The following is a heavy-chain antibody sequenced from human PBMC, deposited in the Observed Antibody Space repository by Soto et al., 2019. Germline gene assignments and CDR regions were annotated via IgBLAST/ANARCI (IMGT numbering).Heavy chain of an antibody. CDR3: ARESEDLTSNFDY. V-gene: IGHV3-21*06. CDR2: ISSTTNYI. J-gene: IGHJ4*02. CDR1: GFIFTRYS. Sequence: GSLRLSCAASGFIFTRYSMNWVRQAPGKWLEWVSSISSTTNYIYYGDSMKGRFTISRDNAKNSLYLEMNSLRAGDTAVYYCARESEDLTSNFDYWGQGTLVTVSS.